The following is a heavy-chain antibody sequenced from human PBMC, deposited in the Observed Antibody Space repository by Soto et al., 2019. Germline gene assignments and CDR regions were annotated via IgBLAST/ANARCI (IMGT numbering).Heavy chain of an antibody. Sequence: EVQLLESGGGLVQPGGSLRLSCAASGFTFSSYAMSWVRQAPGKGLEWVSASSRGGGNTYYADSVKGRFTISRDNSKNTLYLQMNSLRAEDTAVYYRVKGTLLWFGESSYYFDYWGQGTLVTVSS. CDR1: GFTFSSYA. CDR2: SSRGGGNT. V-gene: IGHV3-23*01. D-gene: IGHD3-10*01. CDR3: VKGTLLWFGESSYYFDY. J-gene: IGHJ4*02.